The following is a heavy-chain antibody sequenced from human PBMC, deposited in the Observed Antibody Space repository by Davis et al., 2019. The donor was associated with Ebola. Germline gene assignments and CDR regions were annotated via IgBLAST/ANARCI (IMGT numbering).Heavy chain of an antibody. V-gene: IGHV4-30-4*01. CDR2: IYYSGST. D-gene: IGHD3-3*01. Sequence: PSETLSLTCTVSGGSISSGDYYWSWIRQPPGKGLEWIGYIYYSGSTYYNPSLKSRVTISVDTSKNQFSLKLSSVTAADTAVYYCARDAPQIFGMDVWGQGTTVTVSS. CDR3: ARDAPQIFGMDV. J-gene: IGHJ6*02. CDR1: GGSISSGDYY.